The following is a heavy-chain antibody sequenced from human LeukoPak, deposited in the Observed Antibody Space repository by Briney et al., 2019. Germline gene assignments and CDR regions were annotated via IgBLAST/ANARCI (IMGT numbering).Heavy chain of an antibody. CDR2: INHSGST. J-gene: IGHJ6*03. CDR3: ARLPSLNWNYRYYMDV. D-gene: IGHD1-7*01. CDR1: GGSFSGYY. V-gene: IGHV4-34*01. Sequence: SETLSLTCAVYGGSFSGYYWSWIRQPPGKGLEWIGEINHSGSTNYNPSLKSRVTISVDTSKNQFSLKLSSVTAADTAVYYCARLPSLNWNYRYYMDVWGKGTTVTVSS.